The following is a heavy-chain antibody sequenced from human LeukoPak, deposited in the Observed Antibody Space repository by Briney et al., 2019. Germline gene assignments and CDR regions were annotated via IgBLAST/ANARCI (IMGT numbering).Heavy chain of an antibody. CDR1: GYTFTSYY. D-gene: IGHD5-18*01. CDR3: AVPIQLWQRRHDY. CDR2: INPSGGST. J-gene: IGHJ4*02. V-gene: IGHV1-46*01. Sequence: ASVKVSCKASGYTFTSYYMHWVRQAPGQGLEWMGIINPSGGSTSYAQKFQGRVTMTRDTSTSTVYMELRSLRSEDTAVYYCAVPIQLWQRRHDYWGQGTLVTVSS.